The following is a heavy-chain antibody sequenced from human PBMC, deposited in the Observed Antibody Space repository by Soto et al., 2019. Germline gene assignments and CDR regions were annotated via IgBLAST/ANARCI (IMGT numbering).Heavy chain of an antibody. V-gene: IGHV3-53*01. CDR1: GFTVSSNY. Sequence: GGSLRLSCAASGFTVSSNYMSWVRQAPGKGLEWVSVIYSGGSTYYADSVKGGCTIFRDNSKNTLYLQMNSLRAEDTAVYYFARGIPNLLDSVVIYYYYMDVWGKGTTVTVS. D-gene: IGHD3-3*01. CDR3: ARGIPNLLDSVVIYYYYMDV. CDR2: IYSGGST. J-gene: IGHJ6*03.